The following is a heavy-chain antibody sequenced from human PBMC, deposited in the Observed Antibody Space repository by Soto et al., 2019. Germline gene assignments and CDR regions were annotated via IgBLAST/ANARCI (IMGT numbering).Heavy chain of an antibody. V-gene: IGHV4-59*01. CDR1: GGSISRYY. CDR2: ISPSGGT. J-gene: IGHJ4*02. D-gene: IGHD6-13*01. Sequence: QVQLQEPGPGLVKPSETLSLTCTVSGGSISRYYWSWIRQSPGNRLEWIGFISPSGGTMYNPSLKSRVTISPDTSRDQFSLKLRSVTTADTALYYCASTSIATPGTGLASWGQGNLITVSS. CDR3: ASTSIATPGTGLAS.